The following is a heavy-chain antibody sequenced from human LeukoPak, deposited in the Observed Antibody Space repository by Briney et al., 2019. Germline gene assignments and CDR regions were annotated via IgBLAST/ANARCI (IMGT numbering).Heavy chain of an antibody. CDR3: ARKMAL. Sequence: GGSLRLSCAASGFTFSSYGMNWVRQAPGKGLEWVSYIDGSSRSIYYADSVKGRFTVSRDNAKNSLFLQMNSLRDEDTAVYFCARKMALWGQGTLVTVSS. V-gene: IGHV3-48*02. CDR2: IDGSSRSI. J-gene: IGHJ4*02. D-gene: IGHD5-24*01. CDR1: GFTFSSYG.